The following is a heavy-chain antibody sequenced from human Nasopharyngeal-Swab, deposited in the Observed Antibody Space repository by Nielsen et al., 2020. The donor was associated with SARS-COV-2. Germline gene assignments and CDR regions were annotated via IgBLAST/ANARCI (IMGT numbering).Heavy chain of an antibody. V-gene: IGHV4-39*01. D-gene: IGHD3-10*01. CDR2: IYYSGST. Sequence: SETLSLTCTVSGGSISSSSYYWGWIRQPPGKGLEWIGSIYYSGSTYYNPSLKSRVTISVDTSKNQFSLKLSSVTAADTAVYYCARRGYGSGSSKYYFDYWGQGTLATVSS. CDR1: GGSISSSSYY. CDR3: ARRGYGSGSSKYYFDY. J-gene: IGHJ4*02.